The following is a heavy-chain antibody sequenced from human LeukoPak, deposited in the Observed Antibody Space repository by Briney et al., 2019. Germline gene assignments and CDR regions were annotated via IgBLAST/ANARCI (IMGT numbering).Heavy chain of an antibody. J-gene: IGHJ5*02. CDR2: ITAYNGNT. CDR1: GYTFPSYR. CDR3: ARGGYSSSRNWFDP. Sequence: ASVKVSCKASGYTFPSYRITWVRQAPGQGLEWMGWITAYNGNTNYAQKLQGRVTMTRDTSTSTVYMELSSLRSEDTAVYYCARGGYSSSRNWFDPWGQGTLVTVSS. D-gene: IGHD6-13*01. V-gene: IGHV1-18*01.